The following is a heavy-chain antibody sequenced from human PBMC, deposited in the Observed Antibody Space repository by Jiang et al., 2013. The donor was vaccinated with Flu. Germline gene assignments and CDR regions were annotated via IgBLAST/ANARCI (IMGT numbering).Heavy chain of an antibody. CDR3: AKETAAAGTPLFDY. J-gene: IGHJ4*02. CDR1: GFTFSNYA. CDR2: INHSGGGT. Sequence: VQLLESGGGLVQPGESLRLSCAASGFTFSNYAMSWVRQAPGKGLVWVSGINHSGGGTYYADSVKGRFTLSRDNSKNTLYLQMNTLRAEDTAVYYCAKETAAAGTPLFDYWAREPWSPSPQ. V-gene: IGHV3-23*01. D-gene: IGHD6-13*01.